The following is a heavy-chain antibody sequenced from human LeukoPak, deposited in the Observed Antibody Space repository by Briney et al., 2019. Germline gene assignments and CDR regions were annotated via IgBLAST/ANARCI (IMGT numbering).Heavy chain of an antibody. CDR1: RFSFRSYG. J-gene: IGHJ5*02. CDR2: VSADGSST. D-gene: IGHD2-15*01. Sequence: GGSLRLSCVASRFSFRSYGMHWVGQVPGKGLVWVSRVSADGSSTSYADAVKGRFTISRDNAKNTVDLQMSGLRAEDTAIYYCTRDKYGGTFDPWGQGTLVTVSS. V-gene: IGHV3-74*01. CDR3: TRDKYGGTFDP.